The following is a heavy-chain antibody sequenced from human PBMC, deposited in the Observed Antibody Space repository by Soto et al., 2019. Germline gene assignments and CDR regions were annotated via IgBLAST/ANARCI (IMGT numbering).Heavy chain of an antibody. D-gene: IGHD3-9*01. CDR2: INDRGSI. CDR1: GGSFSGYY. V-gene: IGHV4-34*01. Sequence: QVQLQQWGAGPLRPLETLSLTCGVSGGSFSGYYWAWIRQSPGKGLEWIGEINDRGSINYNPSLKSRVSSAVDTSKNHYARNLRSVTAADTAVYYCARESHDILTGPPWVWYCDLWGRGTLVTVSS. J-gene: IGHJ2*01. CDR3: ARESHDILTGPPWVWYCDL.